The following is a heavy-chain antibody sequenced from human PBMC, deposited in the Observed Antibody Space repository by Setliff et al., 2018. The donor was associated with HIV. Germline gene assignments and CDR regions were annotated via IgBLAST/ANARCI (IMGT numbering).Heavy chain of an antibody. V-gene: IGHV3-23*01. Sequence: GGSLRLSCAASGFTFSNYAMSWVRQAPGEGLEWVSAILSTGERTFYADSVKGRFTISRDNSKNTVYLQMISLRAEDTAVYYCAYYSSGSFYLGYYYYHGMDVWGQGTTVTVSS. D-gene: IGHD3-10*01. CDR2: ILSTGERT. CDR1: GFTFSNYA. CDR3: AYYSSGSFYLGYYYYHGMDV. J-gene: IGHJ6*02.